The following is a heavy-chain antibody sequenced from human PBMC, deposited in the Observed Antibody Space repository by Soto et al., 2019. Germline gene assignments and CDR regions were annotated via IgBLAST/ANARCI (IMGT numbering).Heavy chain of an antibody. CDR3: ASRNYYASGTYYYYYFDF. CDR1: GLTFSTYA. J-gene: IGHJ4*02. CDR2: ISGNDGST. Sequence: EVQLLESGGGLVQPGGSLRLSCVVSGLTFSTYAMSWVRQAPGKGLHWVSGISGNDGSTYYGDSVKGRFPISRDNSRNKVYMQMSGLRAEDTAVYYCASRNYYASGTYYYYYFDFWGQGTLVTVSS. D-gene: IGHD3-22*01. V-gene: IGHV3-23*01.